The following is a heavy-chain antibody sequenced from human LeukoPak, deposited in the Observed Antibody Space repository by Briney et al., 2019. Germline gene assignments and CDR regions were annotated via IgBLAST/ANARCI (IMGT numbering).Heavy chain of an antibody. CDR1: GYTFTSYD. V-gene: IGHV1-8*01. J-gene: IGHJ6*02. D-gene: IGHD3-10*01. CDR3: ASTYYGSGSYSTLYYYYGMDV. CDR2: MNPNSGNT. Sequence: GGPVKVSCKASGYTFTSYDINWVRQATGQGVEWMGWMNPNSGNTGYAQKFQGRVTMTRNTSISTAYMELSSLRSEDTAVYYCASTYYGSGSYSTLYYYYGMDVWGQGTTVTVSS.